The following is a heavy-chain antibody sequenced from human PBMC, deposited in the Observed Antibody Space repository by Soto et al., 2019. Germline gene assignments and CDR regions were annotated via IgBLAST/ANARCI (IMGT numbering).Heavy chain of an antibody. CDR1: GYTFTSYY. CDR3: ARDIVVVVAATYYGMDV. V-gene: IGHV1-2*02. CDR2: INPNSGGT. D-gene: IGHD2-15*01. J-gene: IGHJ6*02. Sequence: ASVKVSCKASGYTFTSYYMHWVRQAPGQGLEWMGWINPNSGGTNYAQKFQGRVTMTRDTSISTAYMELSRLRSDDTAVYYCARDIVVVVAATYYGMDVWGQGTTVTVSS.